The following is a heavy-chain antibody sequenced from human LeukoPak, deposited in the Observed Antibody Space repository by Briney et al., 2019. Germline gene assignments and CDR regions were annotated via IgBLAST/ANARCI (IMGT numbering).Heavy chain of an antibody. CDR2: INSDGSST. CDR3: ARGGVYCSRTSCYGDVDY. V-gene: IGHV3-74*01. D-gene: IGHD2-2*01. CDR1: GFTFSSYW. J-gene: IGHJ4*02. Sequence: PGGSLRLSCGASGFTFSSYWMHWVRQAPGKGLVWVSRINSDGSSTSYADSVKGRFTISRDNAKNTLYLQMNSLRAEDTAVYYCARGGVYCSRTSCYGDVDYWGQGTLVTVSS.